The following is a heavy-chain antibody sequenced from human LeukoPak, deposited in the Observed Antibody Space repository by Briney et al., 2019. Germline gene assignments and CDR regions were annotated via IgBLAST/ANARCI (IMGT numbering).Heavy chain of an antibody. J-gene: IGHJ3*02. CDR1: GGSFSGYY. D-gene: IGHD2-21*02. Sequence: PSETLSLTCAVYGGSFSGYYWSWIRQPPGKGLEWIGEINHSGSTNYNPSLKSRVTISVDTSKNQFSLKLSSVTAADTAVYYCARLRPLLSYAFDIWGQGTMVTVSP. CDR2: INHSGST. CDR3: ARLRPLLSYAFDI. V-gene: IGHV4-34*01.